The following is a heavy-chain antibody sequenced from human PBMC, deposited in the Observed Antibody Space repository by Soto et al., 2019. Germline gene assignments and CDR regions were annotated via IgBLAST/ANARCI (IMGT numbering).Heavy chain of an antibody. Sequence: VSGPTLVNPTQTLTLTCTFSGFSLSTSGMYVSWIRQPPGKALEWLALIDWDDDKYYSTSLKTRLTISKDTSKNQVVLTMTNMDPVDTATYYCARTTTGAIEYYYGMDVWGQGTTVTVSS. V-gene: IGHV2-70*01. D-gene: IGHD1-26*01. CDR1: GFSLSTSGMY. J-gene: IGHJ6*02. CDR3: ARTTTGAIEYYYGMDV. CDR2: IDWDDDK.